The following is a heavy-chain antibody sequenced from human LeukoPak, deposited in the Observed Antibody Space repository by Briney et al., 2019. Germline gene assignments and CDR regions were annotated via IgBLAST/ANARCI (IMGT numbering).Heavy chain of an antibody. J-gene: IGHJ2*01. CDR1: GFTFSSYA. CDR3: AKTANWGSSWYFDL. CDR2: ITGSGDST. V-gene: IGHV3-23*01. Sequence: TGGSLRLSCAASGFTFSSYAMSWVRQAPGKGLEWVSAITGSGDSTYYADSVKGRFTISRDNSKNTLYLQMNSLRAEDTAVYYCAKTANWGSSWYFDLWGRGTLVTVSS. D-gene: IGHD7-27*01.